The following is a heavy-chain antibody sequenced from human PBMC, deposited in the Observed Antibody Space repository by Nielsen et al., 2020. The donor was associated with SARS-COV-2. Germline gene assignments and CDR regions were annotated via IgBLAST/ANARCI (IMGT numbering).Heavy chain of an antibody. Sequence: GGSRRLSCAASGFTVSSNYMSWVRQAPGKGLEWVSSISSSSSYIYYADSVKGRFTISRDNAKNSLYLQMNSLRAEDTAMYYCARWWQQLTLPGTDAFDIWGQGTMVTVSS. V-gene: IGHV3-21*01. CDR2: ISSSSSYI. J-gene: IGHJ3*02. CDR3: ARWWQQLTLPGTDAFDI. CDR1: GFTVSSNY. D-gene: IGHD6-13*01.